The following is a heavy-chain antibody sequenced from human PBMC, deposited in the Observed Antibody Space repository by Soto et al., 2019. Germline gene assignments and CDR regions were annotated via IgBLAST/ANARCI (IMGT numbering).Heavy chain of an antibody. CDR3: ARHSSSSWYNQGDWFDP. J-gene: IGHJ5*02. CDR1: GYSFTSYW. V-gene: IGHV5-10-1*01. CDR2: IDPSDSYT. Sequence: GESLKISCKGSGYSFTSYWISWVRQMPGKGLEWMGRIDPSDSYTNYSPSFQGHVTISADKSISTAYLQWSSLKASDTAMYYCARHSSSSWYNQGDWFDPWGQGTLVTVSS. D-gene: IGHD6-13*01.